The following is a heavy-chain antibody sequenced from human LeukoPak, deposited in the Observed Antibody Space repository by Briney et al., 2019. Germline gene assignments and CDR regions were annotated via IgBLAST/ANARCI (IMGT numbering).Heavy chain of an antibody. CDR1: GFTVSSNY. V-gene: IGHV3-53*01. CDR2: IYSGGST. D-gene: IGHD1-26*01. Sequence: GGSLRLSCAVSGFTVSSNYMSWVRQAPGKGLEWVSVIYSGGSTYYADSVKGRFTISRDNSKNTLYLQVNSLRAEDTAVYYCARGLSGSYLYFDYWGQGTLVTVSS. CDR3: ARGLSGSYLYFDY. J-gene: IGHJ4*02.